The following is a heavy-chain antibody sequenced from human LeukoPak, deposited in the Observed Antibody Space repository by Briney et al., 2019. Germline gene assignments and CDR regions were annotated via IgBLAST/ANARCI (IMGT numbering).Heavy chain of an antibody. CDR1: GFTVSSSY. V-gene: IGHV3-66*01. Sequence: GGSLRLSCAASGFTVSSSYMTWARQAPGKGLEWVSMIYSGDSTYYADSVKGRFTIPRDNFKNTLYLQMNSLRVEDTAVYYCARDLGDFDYWGQGTLVTVSS. CDR2: IYSGDST. J-gene: IGHJ4*02. CDR3: ARDLGDFDY.